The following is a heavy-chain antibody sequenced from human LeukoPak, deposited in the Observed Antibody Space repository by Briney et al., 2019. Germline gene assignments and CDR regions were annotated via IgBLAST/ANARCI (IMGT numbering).Heavy chain of an antibody. V-gene: IGHV4-34*01. Sequence: PETLSLTCAVYGGSFSGYYWSWIRQPPGKGLEWIGEINHSGSTNYNPSLKSRVTMSVDTSKNQFSLKLSSVTAADTAVYYCASSSMVRGADLDYWGQGTLVTVSS. CDR1: GGSFSGYY. J-gene: IGHJ4*02. D-gene: IGHD3-10*01. CDR3: ASSSMVRGADLDY. CDR2: INHSGST.